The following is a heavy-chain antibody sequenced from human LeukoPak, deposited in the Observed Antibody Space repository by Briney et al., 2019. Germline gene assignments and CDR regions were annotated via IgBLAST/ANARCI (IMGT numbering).Heavy chain of an antibody. CDR1: GDSINNYY. CDR2: INYSGSS. Sequence: PSETLSLTCTVSGDSINNYYWSWIRQPPGKGLEWIGNINYSGSSNSNPSLKSRATISVDMSRKHFFLDLISVTAADTAVYYCARAVHYSGTSDQYTGGWYYFDFWGQGTRVTVSS. J-gene: IGHJ4*02. D-gene: IGHD3-10*01. CDR3: ARAVHYSGTSDQYTGGWYYFDF. V-gene: IGHV4-59*01.